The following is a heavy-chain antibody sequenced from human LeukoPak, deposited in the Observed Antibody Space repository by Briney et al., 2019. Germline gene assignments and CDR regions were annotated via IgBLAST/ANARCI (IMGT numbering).Heavy chain of an antibody. CDR3: AKASVWTMVRVVSYFDE. D-gene: IGHD3-10*01. J-gene: IGHJ4*02. CDR2: INWNGGST. CDR1: GFTFDDYG. Sequence: PGGSLRLSCAASGFTFDDYGMSWVRQAPGKGLEWVSGINWNGGSTGYADSVKGRFTISRDNSKKTLDLQMHSLRAEDTAVYYCAKASVWTMVRVVSYFDEWGQGIQVTVSS. V-gene: IGHV3-20*04.